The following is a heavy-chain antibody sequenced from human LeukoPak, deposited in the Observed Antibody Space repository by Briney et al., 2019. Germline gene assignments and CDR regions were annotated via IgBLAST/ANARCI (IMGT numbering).Heavy chain of an antibody. V-gene: IGHV4-30-4*08. D-gene: IGHD1-26*01. CDR3: ALWGLLSSHSFEI. CDR1: GASISSGAYY. CDR2: ISYSGST. J-gene: IGHJ3*02. Sequence: SETLSLTCTVSGASISSGAYYWTWIRQPPGKGLEWLGNISYSGSTYYNLSLKSRVTISVDTSKNHFSLKLNSVTAANTAVYFCALWGLLSSHSFEIWGQGTMVTVSS.